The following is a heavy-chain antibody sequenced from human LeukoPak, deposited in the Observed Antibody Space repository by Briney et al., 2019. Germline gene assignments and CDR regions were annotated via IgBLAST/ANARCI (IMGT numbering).Heavy chain of an antibody. CDR1: GFAFSVCG. CDR3: ARDLSPNTAAGMYYFDY. V-gene: IGHV3-33*01. J-gene: IGHJ4*02. Sequence: GRSLRLSCAASGFAFSVCGMHWVRQTPGKGLEWVAVIWNDGRRTFYADSVKGRFTISRDNSKNTLFLQMDSLRAEDTALYYCARDLSPNTAAGMYYFDYWGQGALVTVSS. CDR2: IWNDGRRT. D-gene: IGHD6-13*01.